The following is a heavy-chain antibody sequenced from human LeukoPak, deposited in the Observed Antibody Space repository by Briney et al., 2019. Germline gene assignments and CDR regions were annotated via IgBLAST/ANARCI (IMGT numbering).Heavy chain of an antibody. CDR2: IVGDGGGI. CDR3: AKDRIPDGKYSIDF. Sequence: PGGSLRLSCAASGFTFSTYAMNWVRQAPGKGLEWVSVIVGDGGGIHYADSVSGRFTISRDNSRNTLYLQMNSLRVEDTAVYYCAKDRIPDGKYSIDFWGQGTPVTVSS. D-gene: IGHD5-24*01. CDR1: GFTFSTYA. V-gene: IGHV3-23*01. J-gene: IGHJ4*02.